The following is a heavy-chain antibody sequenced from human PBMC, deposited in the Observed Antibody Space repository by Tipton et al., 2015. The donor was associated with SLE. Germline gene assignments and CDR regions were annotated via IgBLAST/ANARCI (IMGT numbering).Heavy chain of an antibody. CDR2: IYDSGGS. V-gene: IGHV4-59*12. CDR1: GGSISSYY. CDR3: ARDKGGTTVTTGFDY. J-gene: IGHJ4*02. D-gene: IGHD4-17*01. Sequence: LSLTCTVSGGSISSYYWSWIRQPPGRGLEWIGYIYDSGGSNYSPSLKSRVTMSVDTSKNQFSLKLSSVTAADTAVYYCARDKGGTTVTTGFDYWGQGTLVTVSS.